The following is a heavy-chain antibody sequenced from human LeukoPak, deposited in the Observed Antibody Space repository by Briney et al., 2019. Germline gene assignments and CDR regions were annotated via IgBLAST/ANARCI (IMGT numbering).Heavy chain of an antibody. Sequence: PSETLSLTCAVYGGSISSYYWSWIRQPPGKGLEWIGNIHYSGSTNYNPSLKSRVTISVDTSKNQFSLRLSSVTAADTAVYYRAGGRNWFDPWGQRTLVTVSS. CDR1: GGSISSYY. D-gene: IGHD1-26*01. CDR2: IHYSGST. J-gene: IGHJ5*02. CDR3: AGGRNWFDP. V-gene: IGHV4-59*01.